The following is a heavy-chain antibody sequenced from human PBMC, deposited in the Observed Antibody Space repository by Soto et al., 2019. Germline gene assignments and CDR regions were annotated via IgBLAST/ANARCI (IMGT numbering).Heavy chain of an antibody. CDR1: GDSVTSNRAA. V-gene: IGHV6-1*01. J-gene: IGHJ1*01. Sequence: SQTLSLTCAISGDSVTSNRAAWNWIRQSPSRGPEWLGRTYYRSRWYNDYAGSVKNRITINPDTFKNQFSLHLNSVTPDDTAVYFCATYSSSSGELRYWGQGPLVTGSS. D-gene: IGHD6-13*01. CDR3: ATYSSSSGELRY. CDR2: TYYRSRWYN.